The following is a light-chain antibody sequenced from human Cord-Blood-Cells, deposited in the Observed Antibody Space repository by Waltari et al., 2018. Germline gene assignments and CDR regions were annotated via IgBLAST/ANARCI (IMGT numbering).Light chain of an antibody. Sequence: QSVLTQPPSVPGAPGQRVTISCTGSSPNIGAGYDVHWYQQLPGTAPKLLIYGNSNRPSGVPDRFSGSKSGTSASLAITGLQAEDEADYYCQSYDSSLRVFGGGTKLTVL. J-gene: IGLJ3*02. CDR1: SPNIGAGYD. V-gene: IGLV1-40*01. CDR3: QSYDSSLRV. CDR2: GNS.